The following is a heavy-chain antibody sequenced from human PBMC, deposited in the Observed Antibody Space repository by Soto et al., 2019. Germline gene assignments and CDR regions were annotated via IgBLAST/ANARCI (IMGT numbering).Heavy chain of an antibody. J-gene: IGHJ6*02. CDR1: GYTFTSYY. Sequence: QVQLVQSGAEVKKPGASVKVSCKASGYTFTSYYMHWVRQAPGQGLEWMGIINPSGGSTSYAQKFQGRVTMTRDTSTSTVYMELSSLRSEDTAVYYCARDCSGGSCYRYGMDVWCQGTTVTVSS. CDR2: INPSGGST. CDR3: ARDCSGGSCYRYGMDV. D-gene: IGHD2-15*01. V-gene: IGHV1-46*01.